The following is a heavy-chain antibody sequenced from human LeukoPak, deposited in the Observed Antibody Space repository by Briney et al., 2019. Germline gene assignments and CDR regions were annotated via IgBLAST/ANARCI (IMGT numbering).Heavy chain of an antibody. J-gene: IGHJ5*02. V-gene: IGHV4-34*01. CDR2: INHSGST. CDR3: ARDLAAAGTIDP. Sequence: SETLSLTCTVSGGSISSYYWSWIRQPPGKGLEWIGEINHSGSTNYNPSLKSRVTISEDTSKNQFSLKLSSVTAADTAVYYCARDLAAAGTIDPWGQGTLVTVSS. D-gene: IGHD6-13*01. CDR1: GGSISSYY.